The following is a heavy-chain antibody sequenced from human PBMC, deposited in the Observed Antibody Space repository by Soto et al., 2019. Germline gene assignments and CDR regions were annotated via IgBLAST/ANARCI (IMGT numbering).Heavy chain of an antibody. CDR1: GFSLSTSGVG. J-gene: IGHJ4*02. V-gene: IGHV2-5*02. CDR3: AHYMGGSTDY. CDR2: VYWDGDK. Sequence: QITLKESGPTLVKPTQTLTLTCTFSGFSLSTSGVGVGWIRQPPGKAMDWVAIVYWDGDKRYSPSVRNRVNITEDTSNSQVVLTMTHMKPVDTATYFCAHYMGGSTDYWGQGTMVTVSS. D-gene: IGHD1-26*01.